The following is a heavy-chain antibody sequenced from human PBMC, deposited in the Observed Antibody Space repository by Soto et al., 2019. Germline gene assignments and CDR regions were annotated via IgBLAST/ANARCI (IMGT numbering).Heavy chain of an antibody. Sequence: GGSLRLSCAASGFTFSRYGMSWVRQAPGKGLEWVSSISGTTGNTYYVDSVKGRFTISRDNSKNTLSLLLNSLRAEDTAVYYCATRIVPTNRGGFDYWGQGTLVTVSS. CDR3: ATRIVPTNRGGFDY. J-gene: IGHJ4*02. CDR2: ISGTTGNT. D-gene: IGHD2-2*01. V-gene: IGHV3-23*01. CDR1: GFTFSRYG.